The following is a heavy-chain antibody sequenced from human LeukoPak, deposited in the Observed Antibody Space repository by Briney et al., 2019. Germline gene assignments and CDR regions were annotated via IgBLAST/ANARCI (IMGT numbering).Heavy chain of an antibody. CDR1: GFTFSSYA. D-gene: IGHD6-19*01. CDR3: AKVDFIAVAGRFDY. J-gene: IGHJ4*02. CDR2: ISGSGGST. V-gene: IGHV3-23*01. Sequence: PGGSLRLSCAASGFTFSSYAMSWVRQAPGKGLEWVSAISGSGGSTYYADSVKGRFTISRDNSKNTLYLQMNSLRAEDTAVYYCAKVDFIAVAGRFDYWGQGTLVTVSP.